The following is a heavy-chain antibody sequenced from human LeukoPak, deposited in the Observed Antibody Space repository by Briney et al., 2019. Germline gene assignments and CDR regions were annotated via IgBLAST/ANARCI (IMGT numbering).Heavy chain of an antibody. CDR3: AKDPRSYDSSGYYDC. D-gene: IGHD3-22*01. Sequence: PGGSLRLSCAASGFTFSSYGMHWVRQAPGKGLEWVAVISYDGSNKYYADSVKGRFTISRDNSKNTLYLQMNSLRAEDTAVYYCAKDPRSYDSSGYYDCWGQGTLVTVSS. V-gene: IGHV3-30*18. J-gene: IGHJ4*02. CDR2: ISYDGSNK. CDR1: GFTFSSYG.